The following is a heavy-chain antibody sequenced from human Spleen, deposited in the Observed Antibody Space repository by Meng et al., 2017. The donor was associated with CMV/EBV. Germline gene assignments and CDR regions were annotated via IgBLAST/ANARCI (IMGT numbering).Heavy chain of an antibody. J-gene: IGHJ4*02. CDR1: VEAFKDGT. CDR3: VAEADY. CDR2: ISNRGVN. Sequence: SGNWSLTGRGVVEAFKDGTWRWIRQKQGKGLEWIGKISNRGVNKYNASIKSRVTISVDTAKEQFSLKLRSLTAADTAVYYCVAEADYWGQGTLVTVSS. D-gene: IGHD6-19*01. V-gene: IGHV4-34*01.